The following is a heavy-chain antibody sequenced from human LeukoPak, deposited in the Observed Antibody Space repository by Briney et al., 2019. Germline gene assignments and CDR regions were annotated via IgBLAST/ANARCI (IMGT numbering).Heavy chain of an antibody. J-gene: IGHJ4*02. CDR2: IYHSGST. Sequence: SGTLSLTCTVSGGSFSSGNWWSWVRQPPGKGLEWIGEIYHSGSTNYNPSLKSRVTISVDKSKRQVSLNMTSVTAADTAVYYCARLGGTVDYWGQGTLVTVSS. V-gene: IGHV4-4*02. D-gene: IGHD3-10*01. CDR3: ARLGGTVDY. CDR1: GGSFSSGNW.